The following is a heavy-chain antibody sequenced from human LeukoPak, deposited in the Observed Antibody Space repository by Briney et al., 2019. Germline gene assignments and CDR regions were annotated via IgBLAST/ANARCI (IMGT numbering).Heavy chain of an antibody. Sequence: ASVKVSCKASGGTFSSYAISWVRQAPGRGLEWMGRIIPIFGTANYAQKFQRRVTITTDESTSTAYREMCSLRSEDTAVYYCARAGYSYAQDAFDIWGQGTMVTVSS. CDR3: ARAGYSYAQDAFDI. D-gene: IGHD5-18*01. CDR2: IIPIFGTA. J-gene: IGHJ3*02. CDR1: GGTFSSYA. V-gene: IGHV1-69*05.